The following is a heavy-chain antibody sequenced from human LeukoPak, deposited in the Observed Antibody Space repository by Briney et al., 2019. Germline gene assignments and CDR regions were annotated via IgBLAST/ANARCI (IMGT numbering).Heavy chain of an antibody. D-gene: IGHD6-19*01. J-gene: IGHJ5*02. CDR3: ARGVSGWSPLFP. CDR2: TYYGSKWYN. CDR1: GYSVSSNSCA. V-gene: IGHV6-1*01. Sequence: SQTLSLTCAISGYSVSSNSCAWIWIRQSPSGGLEWLGRTYYGSKWYNDYAVSVKSRITINPDTSKNHFSLQLNSVTPADTSVYYCARGVSGWSPLFPWGQGTLVTVSS.